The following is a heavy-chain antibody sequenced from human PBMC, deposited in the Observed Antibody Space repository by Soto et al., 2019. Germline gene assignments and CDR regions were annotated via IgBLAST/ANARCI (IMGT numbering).Heavy chain of an antibody. CDR1: GGSISSGSYY. D-gene: IGHD3-10*01. Sequence: SETLSLTCTVSGGSISSGSYYWGWIRQPPGKGLEWIGSIYYSGSTYYNPSLKSRVTISVDTSKNQFSLKLSSVTAADTAVYYCARGITMVRGVIISSYYYGMDVWGQGTTVT. V-gene: IGHV4-39*01. CDR3: ARGITMVRGVIISSYYYGMDV. J-gene: IGHJ6*02. CDR2: IYYSGST.